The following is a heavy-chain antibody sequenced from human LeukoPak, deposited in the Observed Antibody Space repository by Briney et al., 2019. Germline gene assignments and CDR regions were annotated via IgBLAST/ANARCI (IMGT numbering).Heavy chain of an antibody. J-gene: IGHJ5*02. CDR2: IYYSGST. Sequence: TSETLSLTCTVSGGSISSGDYYWRWIRQPPGKGLEWIGYIYYSGSTYYNPSLKSRVTISVDTSKNQFSLKLSSVTAADTAVYYCARGYDSSGYPFDPWGQGTLVTVSS. CDR3: ARGYDSSGYPFDP. V-gene: IGHV4-30-4*01. D-gene: IGHD3-22*01. CDR1: GGSISSGDYY.